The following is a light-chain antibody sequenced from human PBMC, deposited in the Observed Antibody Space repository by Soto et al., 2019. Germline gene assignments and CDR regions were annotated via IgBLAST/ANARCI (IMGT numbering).Light chain of an antibody. Sequence: DIQMTQSPSSLSASVGDRVTITCRASQSINNCLNWYQQKPGKAPNLLIYAASSLQSGVPARFSGSGSGTPFTLTISSLQPEDFATYYCQQGFNTPNTFGPGTKVDIK. V-gene: IGKV1-39*01. CDR3: QQGFNTPNT. J-gene: IGKJ3*01. CDR1: QSINNC. CDR2: AAS.